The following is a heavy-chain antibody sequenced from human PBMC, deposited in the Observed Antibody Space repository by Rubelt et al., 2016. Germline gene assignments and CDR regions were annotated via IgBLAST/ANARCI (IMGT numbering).Heavy chain of an antibody. J-gene: IGHJ4*02. Sequence: ASGFTYTYSTMTWVRQAPGKGLEWVSAISGNGGSTYYADSVRGRFTISRDNSRNTPYLQMNSLRAEDTAVYYCSKGYSNIDYWGQGTLVTVSS. V-gene: IGHV3-23*01. CDR2: ISGNGGST. D-gene: IGHD6-13*01. CDR3: SKGYSNIDY. CDR1: GFTYTYST.